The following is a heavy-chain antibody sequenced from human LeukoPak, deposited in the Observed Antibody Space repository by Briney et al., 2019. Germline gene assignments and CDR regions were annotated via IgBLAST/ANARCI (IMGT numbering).Heavy chain of an antibody. J-gene: IGHJ3*02. CDR2: ISSSSSYI. V-gene: IGHV3-21*01. Sequence: GGSLRLSCAASGFTFSSYSMNWVRQAPGKGLEWVSSISSSSSYIYYADSVKGRFTISRDNAKNSLYLQMDSLRAEDTAVYYCARDPLKRAFDIWGQGTMVTVSS. CDR3: ARDPLKRAFDI. CDR1: GFTFSSYS.